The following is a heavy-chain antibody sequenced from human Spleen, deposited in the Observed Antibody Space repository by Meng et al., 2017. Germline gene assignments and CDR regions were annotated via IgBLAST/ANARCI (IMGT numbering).Heavy chain of an antibody. CDR2: VSYTGST. CDR1: GGSISINNIY. Sequence: QVQLQESGPGLVEPSQTLSLTCTVSGGSISINNIYWGWIRQSPGKGLEWIGSVSYTGSTYYNPSLKSRLTISVDASKSQFSLKLNSVTAADTSFYYCARLNWGTGAAMIDNWGQGTLVTVSS. J-gene: IGHJ4*02. V-gene: IGHV4-39*01. CDR3: ARLNWGTGAAMIDN. D-gene: IGHD2-2*01.